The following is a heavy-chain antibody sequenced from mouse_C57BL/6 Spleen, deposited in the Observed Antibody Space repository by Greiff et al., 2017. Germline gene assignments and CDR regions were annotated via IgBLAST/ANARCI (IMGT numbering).Heavy chain of an antibody. CDR1: GYTFTDYY. V-gene: IGHV1-19*01. J-gene: IGHJ2*01. D-gene: IGHD3-3*01. CDR2: INPYNGGT. Sequence: EVQLQQSGPVLVKPGASVKMSCKASGYTFTDYYMNWVKQSHGKSLEWIGVINPYNGGTSYNQKFKGKATLTVDKSSSTAYMELNSLTSEDSAVYYCARRRGGDVYYFDYWGQGTTLTVSS. CDR3: ARRRGGDVYYFDY.